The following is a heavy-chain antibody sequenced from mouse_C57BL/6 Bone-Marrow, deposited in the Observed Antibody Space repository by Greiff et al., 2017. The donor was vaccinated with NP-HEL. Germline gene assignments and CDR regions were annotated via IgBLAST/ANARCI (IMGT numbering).Heavy chain of an antibody. Sequence: EVQLVESGGGLVQPKGSLKLSCAASGFSFNTYAMNWDRQAPGKGLEWVARIRSKSNNYATYYADSVKDRFTISRDDSESMLYLQMNNLTTEDTAMYYCVRQGIYYDYGGFAYWGQGTLVTVSA. J-gene: IGHJ3*01. CDR2: IRSKSNNYAT. D-gene: IGHD2-4*01. CDR3: VRQGIYYDYGGFAY. CDR1: GFSFNTYA. V-gene: IGHV10-1*01.